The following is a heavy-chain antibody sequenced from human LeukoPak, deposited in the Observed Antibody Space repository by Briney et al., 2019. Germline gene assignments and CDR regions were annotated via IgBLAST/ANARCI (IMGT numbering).Heavy chain of an antibody. V-gene: IGHV4-34*01. D-gene: IGHD3-10*01. CDR3: ARVVGNY. CDR1: GVSFSGYY. CDR2: INHSGST. Sequence: SETLSLTCAVYGVSFSGYYWSWIRQPPGKGLEWIGEINHSGSTNYNPSLKSRVTISVDTSKNQFSLKPSSVTAADTAVYYCARVVGNYWGQGTLVTVSS. J-gene: IGHJ4*02.